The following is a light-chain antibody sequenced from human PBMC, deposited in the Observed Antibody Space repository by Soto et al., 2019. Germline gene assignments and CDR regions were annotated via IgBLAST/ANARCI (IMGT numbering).Light chain of an antibody. V-gene: IGKV3D-20*02. CDR1: RPVVRQY. J-gene: IGKJ1*01. Sequence: EIVLTQAPDPLSLALGDRGSLSCRGSRPVVRQYIAWYHQKPGQAPGLLFRDAVSRATGIPDRFSGSDSGYGTDFTLFITRLEPEDFAVYYCQQYTNWPKRLGQGTKV. CDR3: QQYTNWPKR. CDR2: DAV.